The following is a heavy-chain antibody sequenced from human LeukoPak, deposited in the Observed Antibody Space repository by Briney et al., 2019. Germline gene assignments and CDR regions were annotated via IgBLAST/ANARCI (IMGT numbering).Heavy chain of an antibody. CDR2: INPSGGST. Sequence: ASVKVSCKASGYTFTSYYMHWVRQAPGQGLEWMGLINPSGGSTSYAQKFQGRVTMTRDTSTSTVYMELSSLRSEDTAVYYCARGPGPDDYGDYEDYFDYWGQGTLVTVSS. CDR3: ARGPGPDDYGDYEDYFDY. V-gene: IGHV1-46*01. D-gene: IGHD4-17*01. J-gene: IGHJ4*02. CDR1: GYTFTSYY.